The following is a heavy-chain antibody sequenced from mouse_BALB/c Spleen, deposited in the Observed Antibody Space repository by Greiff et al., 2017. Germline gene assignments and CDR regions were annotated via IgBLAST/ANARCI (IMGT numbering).Heavy chain of an antibody. J-gene: IGHJ4*01. CDR3: ARHNGNYGYYAMDY. Sequence: DVMLVESGGGLVKPGGSLKLSCAASGFTFSSYAMSWVRQTPEKRLEWVATISSGGSYTYYPDSVKGRFTISRDNAKNTLYLQMSSLRSEDTAMYYCARHNGNYGYYAMDYWGQGTSVTVSS. CDR2: ISSGGSYT. CDR1: GFTFSSYA. D-gene: IGHD2-1*01. V-gene: IGHV5-9-3*01.